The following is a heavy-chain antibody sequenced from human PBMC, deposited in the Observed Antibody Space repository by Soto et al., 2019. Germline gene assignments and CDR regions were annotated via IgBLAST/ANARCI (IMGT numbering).Heavy chain of an antibody. CDR3: ARDPWGGAVDAFDI. CDR2: INGGNGNT. D-gene: IGHD3-10*01. Sequence: QVQFVQSGAEVKKPGASVKVSCKASGYSFTNYGIHWVRHAHGQRLEWMGWINGGNGNTKYSQKFQGRVTITRDTPASTAYMELSSLRSEDTAVYYCARDPWGGAVDAFDIWGQGTMVSVSS. V-gene: IGHV1-3*01. J-gene: IGHJ3*02. CDR1: GYSFTNYG.